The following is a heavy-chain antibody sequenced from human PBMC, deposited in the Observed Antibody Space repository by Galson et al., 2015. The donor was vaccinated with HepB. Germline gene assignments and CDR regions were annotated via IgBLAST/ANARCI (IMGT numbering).Heavy chain of an antibody. V-gene: IGHV6-1*01. CDR3: AYGFDV. Sequence: CAISGDSVSANSAAWNWIRQSPSRGFEWLGRTYYRSKWYYDYAESVKGRININPDTSRNQLSFQLNSVTPEDTAVYYCAYGFDVWGPGTTVTVSS. CDR2: TYYRSKWYY. J-gene: IGHJ6*02. CDR1: GDSVSANSAA.